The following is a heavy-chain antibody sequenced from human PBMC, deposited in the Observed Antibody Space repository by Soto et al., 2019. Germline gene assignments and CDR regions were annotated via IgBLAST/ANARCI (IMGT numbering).Heavy chain of an antibody. D-gene: IGHD2-2*01. J-gene: IGHJ6*02. CDR3: ARVLIVVVPAATSTAVDYYGMDV. CDR1: GYTFTSYG. Sequence: QVQLVQSGAEVKKPGASVKVSCKASGYTFTSYGISWVRQAPGQGLEWMGWISAYNGNTNHAQKLQGRVTMTTDTSTSTAYMELRSLRSDDTAVYYCARVLIVVVPAATSTAVDYYGMDVWGQGTTVTVSS. CDR2: ISAYNGNT. V-gene: IGHV1-18*04.